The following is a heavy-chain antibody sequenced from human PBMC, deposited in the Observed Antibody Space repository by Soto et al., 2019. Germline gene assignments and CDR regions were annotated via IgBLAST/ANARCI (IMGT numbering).Heavy chain of an antibody. CDR2: ISGSGGST. D-gene: IGHD4-17*01. CDR3: AKPFATDMYGDYDYYNYYMDV. J-gene: IGHJ6*03. Sequence: EVQVLESGGGLVQPGGSLRLSCAASGFTFSSYAMSWVRQAPGKGLEWVSAISGSGGSTYYADSVKGRFTIARDNSKNTLYLQMNSLRAEDTAVYYCAKPFATDMYGDYDYYNYYMDVWGKGTTVTVSS. V-gene: IGHV3-23*01. CDR1: GFTFSSYA.